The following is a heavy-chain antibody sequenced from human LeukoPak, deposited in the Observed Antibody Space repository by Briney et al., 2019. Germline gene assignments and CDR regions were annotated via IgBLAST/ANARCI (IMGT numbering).Heavy chain of an antibody. Sequence: GGSLRLSCAVSEITLSNYGMSWVRQAPGKGLEWVAGISDSGGRTYYADSVKGRFTISRDNSKNTLYLQMNSLRAEDTAVYYCAKVAWIQLWLVFDYWGQGTLVTVSS. CDR1: EITLSNYG. CDR2: ISDSGGRT. D-gene: IGHD5-18*01. CDR3: AKVAWIQLWLVFDY. J-gene: IGHJ4*02. V-gene: IGHV3-23*01.